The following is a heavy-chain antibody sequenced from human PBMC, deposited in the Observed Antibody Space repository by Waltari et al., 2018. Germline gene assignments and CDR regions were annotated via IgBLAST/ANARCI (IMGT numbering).Heavy chain of an antibody. J-gene: IGHJ6*02. CDR1: GFTFSSYE. Sequence: EVQLVESGGGLVQPGGSLRLSCAASGFTFSSYEMNWVRQAPGKGLEWVSYMSSSGSTIYYADSVKGRFTISRDNAKNSLYLQMNSLRAEDTAVYYCARDYGDWDYYYGMDVWGQGTTVTVSS. D-gene: IGHD4-17*01. CDR3: ARDYGDWDYYYGMDV. CDR2: MSSSGSTI. V-gene: IGHV3-48*03.